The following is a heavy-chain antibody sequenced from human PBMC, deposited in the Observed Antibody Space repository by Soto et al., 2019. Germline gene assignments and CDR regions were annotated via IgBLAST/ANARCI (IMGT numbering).Heavy chain of an antibody. CDR1: GFTFSSYA. Sequence: EVQLLESGGGLVQPGGSLRLSCAASGFTFSSYAMRWVRQAPGKGLEWVSAISGSGGSTYYADSVKGRFTISRDNSKNTLYLQMNSLRAEDTAVYYCAKDSSGWYDSFDYWGQGTLVTVSS. V-gene: IGHV3-23*01. CDR3: AKDSSGWYDSFDY. D-gene: IGHD6-19*01. CDR2: ISGSGGST. J-gene: IGHJ4*02.